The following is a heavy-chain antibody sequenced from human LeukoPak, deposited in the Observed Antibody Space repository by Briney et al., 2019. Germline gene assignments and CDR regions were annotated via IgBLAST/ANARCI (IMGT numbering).Heavy chain of an antibody. V-gene: IGHV3-66*01. J-gene: IGHJ5*02. CDR3: ARGRLGAARFDT. D-gene: IGHD1-26*01. CDR2: IYTGGTT. CDR1: GFTVSSDY. Sequence: GGSLRLSCAASGFTVSSDYVSWVRQAPGKGLEWVSRIYTGGTTYYADSVKGRFTISRDNSKNTLYLQMNSLRAEDTAVYCCARGRLGAARFDTWGQGTLVTVSS.